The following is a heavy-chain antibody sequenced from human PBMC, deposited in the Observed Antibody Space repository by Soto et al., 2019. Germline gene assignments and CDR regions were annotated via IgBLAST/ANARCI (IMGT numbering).Heavy chain of an antibody. CDR3: ARDYYDSSGYPIDFDY. Sequence: GGSLRLSCAASGFPFCSYSMNWVRQAPGKGLEWVSYISSSSSTIYYADSVKGRFTISRDNAKNSLYLQMNSLRDEDTAVYYCARDYYDSSGYPIDFDYWGQGTLVTVSS. J-gene: IGHJ4*02. V-gene: IGHV3-48*02. CDR2: ISSSSSTI. CDR1: GFPFCSYS. D-gene: IGHD3-22*01.